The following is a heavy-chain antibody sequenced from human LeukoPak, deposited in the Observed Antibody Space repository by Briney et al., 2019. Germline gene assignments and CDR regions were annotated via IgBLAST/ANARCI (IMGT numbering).Heavy chain of an antibody. CDR1: GGSFSGYY. Sequence: SETLSLACAVYGGSFSGYYWSWIRQPPGKGLEWIGEINHSGSTNYNPSLKSRVTISVDTSKNQFSLKLSSVTAADTAVYYCARDNSWYGEYWFDPWGQGTLVTVSS. D-gene: IGHD3-10*01. V-gene: IGHV4-34*01. J-gene: IGHJ5*02. CDR3: ARDNSWYGEYWFDP. CDR2: INHSGST.